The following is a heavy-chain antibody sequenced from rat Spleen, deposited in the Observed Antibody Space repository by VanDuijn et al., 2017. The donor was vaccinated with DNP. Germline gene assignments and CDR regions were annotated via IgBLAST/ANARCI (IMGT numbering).Heavy chain of an antibody. Sequence: EVQLMESGGDLVQPGKSLKLSCVASGFTFNTYWMTWIRQVPGKGLEWLASITSNGGNTYYLDSVKGRFTISRDNAKDTLYLQMNSLRSEDTATYYCAREGDYYDGYGDALDAWGQGTSVTVSS. J-gene: IGHJ4*01. D-gene: IGHD1-12*03. CDR3: AREGDYYDGYGDALDA. CDR1: GFTFNTYW. V-gene: IGHV5-31*01. CDR2: ITSNGGNT.